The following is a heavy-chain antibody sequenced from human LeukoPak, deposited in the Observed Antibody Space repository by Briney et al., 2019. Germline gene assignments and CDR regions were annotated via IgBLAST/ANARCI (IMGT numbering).Heavy chain of an antibody. J-gene: IGHJ6*03. CDR1: GYTFTSYN. D-gene: IGHD3-10*01. Sequence: GASVKVSCKASGYTFTSYNINWMRQATGQGLEWMGWMNPNSGNTGYAQKFQGRVTMTRNTSISTAYMELSSLRSEDTAVYYCARGSRGARKYYYYYMDVWGKGTTVTVSS. V-gene: IGHV1-8*01. CDR2: MNPNSGNT. CDR3: ARGSRGARKYYYYYMDV.